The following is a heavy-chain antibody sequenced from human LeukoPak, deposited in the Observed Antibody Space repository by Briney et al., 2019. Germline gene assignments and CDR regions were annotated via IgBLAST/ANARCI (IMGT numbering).Heavy chain of an antibody. CDR3: ARDRSIAARLGNWFDP. CDR2: ISTYSGNT. D-gene: IGHD6-6*01. V-gene: IGHV1-18*01. Sequence: ASVKVSCKASGYTFTSYGISWVRQAPGQGLEWVGWISTYSGNTKYAQKFQGRVTMTTDTSTSTAYMELRSLRSDDTAVYYCARDRSIAARLGNWFDPWGQGTLVTVSS. J-gene: IGHJ5*02. CDR1: GYTFTSYG.